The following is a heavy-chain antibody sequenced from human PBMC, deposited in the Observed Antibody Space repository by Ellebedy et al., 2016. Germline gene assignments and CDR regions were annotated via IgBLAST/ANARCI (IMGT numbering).Heavy chain of an antibody. CDR2: ISGSGDNT. CDR1: GFTFSSYA. J-gene: IGHJ4*02. CDR3: AKSPRPCRGTNCWIFDY. D-gene: IGHD7-27*01. V-gene: IGHV3-23*01. Sequence: GGSLRLSCAASGFTFSSYAMSWVRQAPGKGLEWVSTISGSGDNTYHADSVKGRFTISRDNSKTTLYLQMNSLRVEDTAVYYCAKSPRPCRGTNCWIFDYWGQGTLVTVSS.